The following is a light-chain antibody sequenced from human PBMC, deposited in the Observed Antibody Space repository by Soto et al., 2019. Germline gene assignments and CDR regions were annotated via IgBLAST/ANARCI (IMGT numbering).Light chain of an antibody. J-gene: IGKJ4*01. CDR3: QHYANWPLT. CDR1: QSVRRN. Sequence: EIVMTQSPATLSVSPGERATLSCGASQSVRRNLEWYQQKPGKAPRLLIYDASIRATGIPARFSGSGSGTAFTLTINSLPSEDFALYYCQHYANWPLTFGGGTKVDI. V-gene: IGKV3-15*01. CDR2: DAS.